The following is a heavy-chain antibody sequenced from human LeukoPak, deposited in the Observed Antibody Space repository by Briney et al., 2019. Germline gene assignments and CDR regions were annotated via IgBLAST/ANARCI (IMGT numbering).Heavy chain of an antibody. CDR1: GYTFTGYY. Sequence: ASVKVSCKASGYTFTGYYMHWVRQAPGQGLEWMGWISAYNGNTNYAQKLQGRVTMTTDTSTSTAYMELRSLRSDDTAVYYCARDDCSSTSCYTPPFDYWGQGTLVTVSS. CDR2: ISAYNGNT. D-gene: IGHD2-2*02. J-gene: IGHJ4*02. V-gene: IGHV1-18*04. CDR3: ARDDCSSTSCYTPPFDY.